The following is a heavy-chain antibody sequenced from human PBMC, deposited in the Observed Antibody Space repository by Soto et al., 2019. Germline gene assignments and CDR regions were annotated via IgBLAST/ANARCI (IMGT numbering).Heavy chain of an antibody. J-gene: IGHJ4*02. D-gene: IGHD5-18*01. CDR1: GFSLTTSGVG. CDR3: AHRGYMYGNWDHGYFDY. CDR2: IYWDDDK. Sequence: QITLKESGPTRVKPTQTLTLTCTFSGFSLTTSGVGVGWIRKTPGKALEWLAVIYWDDDKRYSPSLKNRLTITKDTSKNQVVLTMAYMDPVVTATYFCAHRGYMYGNWDHGYFDYWGQGTLVTVSS. V-gene: IGHV2-5*02.